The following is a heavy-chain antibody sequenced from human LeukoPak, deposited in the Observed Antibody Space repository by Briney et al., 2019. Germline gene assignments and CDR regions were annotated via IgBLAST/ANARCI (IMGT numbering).Heavy chain of an antibody. CDR3: ARGGSGSSYFWIY. Sequence: GGSLRLSCAASGFTFGNYWMTWVRQAPGKGLEWVATIKQDGSEKYYVDSVKGRFTISRDNAKNSLYLQMSSLRAEDTAVYYCARGGSGSSYFWIYWGQGILVTVSS. D-gene: IGHD6-13*01. V-gene: IGHV3-7*01. CDR1: GFTFGNYW. J-gene: IGHJ4*02. CDR2: IKQDGSEK.